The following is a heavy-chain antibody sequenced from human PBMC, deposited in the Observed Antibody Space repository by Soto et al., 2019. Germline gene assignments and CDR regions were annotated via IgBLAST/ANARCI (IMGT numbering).Heavy chain of an antibody. V-gene: IGHV3-11*06. CDR3: AREYGRLDY. CDR1: GFTLSDYY. D-gene: IGHD4-17*01. CDR2: ISSSSSYT. Sequence: VGSLRLSCAASGFTLSDYYMSWIRQAPGKGLEWVSYISSSSSYTNYADPVKGRFTISRDNAKNSLYLQMNSLRAEDTAVYYCAREYGRLDYWGQGALVTVSS. J-gene: IGHJ4*02.